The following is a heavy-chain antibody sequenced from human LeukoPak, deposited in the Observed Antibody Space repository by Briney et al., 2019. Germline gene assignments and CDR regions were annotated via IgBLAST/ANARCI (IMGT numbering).Heavy chain of an antibody. Sequence: SETLSLTCSVPGGSISSYYWSCIRQPPGKGLEWIGYIYNSGSTNYNPSLKSRVTISVDTSKNHFALKLTYVPAADPAVSYCARGCGAPGAFDVWGQGTVVTASS. CDR2: IYNSGST. J-gene: IGHJ3*01. CDR3: ARGCGAPGAFDV. CDR1: GGSISSYY. V-gene: IGHV4-59*01. D-gene: IGHD2-15*01.